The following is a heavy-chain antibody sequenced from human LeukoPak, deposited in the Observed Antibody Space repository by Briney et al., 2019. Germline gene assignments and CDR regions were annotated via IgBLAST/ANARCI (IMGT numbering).Heavy chain of an antibody. D-gene: IGHD2/OR15-2a*01. CDR2: LWANGKTA. V-gene: IGHV3-33*06. CDR3: GKGGAADTTFHFDY. Sequence: GGSLRLSCAASGFTFNIFGMHCVRQVPGNGLEWVAVLWANGKTAHYADSVKGRFTISRDSSENTLYLQMNSLRSADTAVYHCGKGGAADTTFHFDYWGQGALVTVSS. CDR1: GFTFNIFG. J-gene: IGHJ4*02.